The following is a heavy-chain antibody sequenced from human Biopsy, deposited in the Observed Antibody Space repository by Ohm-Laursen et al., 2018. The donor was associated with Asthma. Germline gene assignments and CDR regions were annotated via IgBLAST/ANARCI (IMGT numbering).Heavy chain of an antibody. CDR3: ARAVDYSHYYGINV. CDR1: GYTFNSAG. V-gene: IGHV1-18*01. D-gene: IGHD3-10*01. J-gene: IGHJ6*02. Sequence: SVKVSCKISGYTFNSAGITWVRQAPGQGLEWMGWISVYNGNTKVAQKLQDRVTMITDTSTSTAYMELRSLRSDDTAVYFCARAVDYSHYYGINVWGQGTTVTVS. CDR2: ISVYNGNT.